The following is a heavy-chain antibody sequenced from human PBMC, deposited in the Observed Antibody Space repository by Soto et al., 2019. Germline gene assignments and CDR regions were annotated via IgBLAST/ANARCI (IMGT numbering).Heavy chain of an antibody. CDR1: GGSISTNNY. CDR2: IHYTGNT. CDR3: GSHTHWLIRLAY. D-gene: IGHD5-12*01. V-gene: IGHV4-39*01. J-gene: IGHJ4*02. Sequence: QLQLQQSGPGLVKPPETLSLTCTVSGGSISTNNYWGWIRQSPGKGLEWIGSIHYTGNTYYNPSPRSRVTISVDTSKHQFSLNLKSVTAAATTMYFCGSHTHWLIRLAYWDQGYLISVSS.